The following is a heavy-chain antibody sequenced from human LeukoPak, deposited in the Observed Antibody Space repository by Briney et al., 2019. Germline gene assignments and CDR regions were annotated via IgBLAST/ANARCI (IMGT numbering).Heavy chain of an antibody. CDR1: GSTFSSYP. D-gene: IGHD3-9*01. V-gene: IGHV3-23*01. CDR3: ACGTLTGTYYFDY. CDR2: ISGSGDST. Sequence: GGSLRLSCAASGSTFSSYPMSWVRQAPGKGLEWVSAISGSGDSTYYAGSVKGRFTISRDNSKNTLYLQMNSLRGEDTAVYYCACGTLTGTYYFDYWGQGTLVTVSS. J-gene: IGHJ4*02.